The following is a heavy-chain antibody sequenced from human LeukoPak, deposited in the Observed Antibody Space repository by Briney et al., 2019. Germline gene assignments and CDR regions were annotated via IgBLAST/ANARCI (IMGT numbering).Heavy chain of an antibody. J-gene: IGHJ4*02. CDR2: INSVGSDT. D-gene: IGHD1-26*01. CDR3: ARSLEATTAY. V-gene: IGHV3-74*01. Sequence: LSGGSLRLSCAASGFTFSSYWMHWVRQAPGKGLVWVSLINSVGSDTRYADSVKGRLTISRDNAKNTLYLQMNSLRVEDTAVYYCARSLEATTAYWGQGTLVTVSS. CDR1: GFTFSSYW.